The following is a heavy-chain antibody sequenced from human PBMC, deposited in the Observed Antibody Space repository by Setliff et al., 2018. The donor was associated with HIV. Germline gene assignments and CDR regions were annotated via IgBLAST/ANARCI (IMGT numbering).Heavy chain of an antibody. CDR2: IFSSGNT. V-gene: IGHV4-61*10. Sequence: PSETLSLTCTVSGGSVSSNDYYWSWIRQPAGKGQEWIGRIFSSGNTYYNPSLKSRVTTSVDTSKNQFSLNLNSVTAADTAIYYCARAPFPVAGFDYFDHWGQGTQVTVSS. CDR1: GGSVSSNDYY. CDR3: ARAPFPVAGFDYFDH. J-gene: IGHJ4*02. D-gene: IGHD6-19*01.